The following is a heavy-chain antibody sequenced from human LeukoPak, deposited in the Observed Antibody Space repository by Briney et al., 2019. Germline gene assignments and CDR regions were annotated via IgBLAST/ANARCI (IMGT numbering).Heavy chain of an antibody. Sequence: GGSLRLSCEASGFTFSTYEMNWVRQTPGKGLEWVSCIGSSGSTIYYADSVKGRFTISRDNAKNSLYLQMNSLRAEDTAVCYCAREGGDYGGDWFDPWGQGTLVTVSS. CDR3: AREGGDYGGDWFDP. D-gene: IGHD4-17*01. J-gene: IGHJ5*02. V-gene: IGHV3-48*03. CDR2: IGSSGSTI. CDR1: GFTFSTYE.